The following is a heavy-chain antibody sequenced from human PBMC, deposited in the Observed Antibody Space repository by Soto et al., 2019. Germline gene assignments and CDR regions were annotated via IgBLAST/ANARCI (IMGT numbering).Heavy chain of an antibody. D-gene: IGHD3-10*01. CDR3: ARVPGGSGSYYNPPIYNWFDP. V-gene: IGHV4-31*03. J-gene: IGHJ5*02. Sequence: PSETLSLTCTVSGGSISSGGYYWSWIRQHPGKGLEWFGYIYYSGSTYYNPSLKSRVTISVDTSKNQFSLKLSSVTAANTAVYYCARVPGGSGSYYNPPIYNWFDPWGQGTLVTVSS. CDR1: GGSISSGGYY. CDR2: IYYSGST.